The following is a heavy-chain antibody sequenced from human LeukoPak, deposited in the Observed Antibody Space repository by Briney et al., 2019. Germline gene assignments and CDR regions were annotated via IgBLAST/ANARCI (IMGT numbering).Heavy chain of an antibody. CDR3: ARVERYCSGGSCYSGASDI. CDR1: GYTFTSYD. CDR2: MNPNSGNT. Sequence: ASVKVSCKASGYTFTSYDINWVRQATGQGLEWMGWMNPNSGNTGYAQKFQGRVTMTRNTSISTAYMELSSLRSEDTAVYYCARVERYCSGGSCYSGASDIWGQGTMVTVSS. D-gene: IGHD2-15*01. V-gene: IGHV1-8*01. J-gene: IGHJ3*02.